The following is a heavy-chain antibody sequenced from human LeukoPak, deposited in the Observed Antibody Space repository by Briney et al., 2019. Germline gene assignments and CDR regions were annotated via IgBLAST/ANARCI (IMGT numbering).Heavy chain of an antibody. CDR1: GGTFSSYA. D-gene: IGHD5-12*01. CDR3: ARLPRAYSGYEYTGYFDY. J-gene: IGHJ4*02. V-gene: IGHV1-69*04. CDR2: TIPILGIA. Sequence: SVKVSCKASGGTFSSYAISWVRQAPGQGLEWMGRTIPILGIANYAQKFQGRVTITADKSTSTAYMELSSLRSEDTAVYYCARLPRAYSGYEYTGYFDYWGQGTLVTVSS.